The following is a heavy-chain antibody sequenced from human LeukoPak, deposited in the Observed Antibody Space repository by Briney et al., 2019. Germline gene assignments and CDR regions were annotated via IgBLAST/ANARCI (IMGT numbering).Heavy chain of an antibody. J-gene: IGHJ4*02. V-gene: IGHV3-53*01. D-gene: IGHD4-23*01. CDR1: GFTVSTNY. CDR2: IYSGGST. Sequence: GSTLRLSCAVSGFTVSTNYMSWVRQAPGKGLEWVSLIYSGGSTYYADSVKGRFTISRDNSKNTLYLQMNSLRAEDTAVYYCARRAGGYSHPYDYWGQGTLVTVSS. CDR3: ARRAGGYSHPYDY.